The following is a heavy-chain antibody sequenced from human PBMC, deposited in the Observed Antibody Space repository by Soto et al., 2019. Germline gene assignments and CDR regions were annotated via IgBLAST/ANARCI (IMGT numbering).Heavy chain of an antibody. Sequence: SETLSLTCTVSGGSISSYYWSWIRQPAGKGLEWIGRIYTSGSTNYNPPLKSRVTMSVDTSKNQFSLKLSSVIAADTAIYYCARSGHTFAGVVWGQGILVTVSS. J-gene: IGHJ4*02. CDR3: ARSGHTFAGVV. CDR1: GGSISSYY. CDR2: IYTSGST. V-gene: IGHV4-4*07. D-gene: IGHD3-16*01.